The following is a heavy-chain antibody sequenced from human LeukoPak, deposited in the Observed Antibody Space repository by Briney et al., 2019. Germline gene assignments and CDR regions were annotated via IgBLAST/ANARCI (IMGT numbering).Heavy chain of an antibody. V-gene: IGHV3-21*01. CDR3: AREGARAALGYYFDS. CDR2: ISSSSSYI. D-gene: IGHD6-13*01. CDR1: GFTFSSYS. J-gene: IGHJ4*02. Sequence: GGSLRLSCAASGFTFSSYSMNWVRQAPGKGLEWVSSISSSSSYIYYADSVKGRFTISRDNAKNSLYLQMNSLRAEDTAVYYCAREGARAALGYYFDSWGQGTLVTVSS.